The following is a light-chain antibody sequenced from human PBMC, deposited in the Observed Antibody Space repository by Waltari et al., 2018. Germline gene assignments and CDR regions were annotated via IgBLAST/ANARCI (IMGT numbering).Light chain of an antibody. J-gene: IGLJ2*01. CDR1: SSNIGAGFD. CDR2: GNN. Sequence: QSVLTQPPSLSGAPGQRVTMSCTWSSSNIGAGFDVHWYQHLPGTAPKLLIFGNNNRPSGVPDGFSASKSGASASLAITGLQSEDEAVYYCQSYDSRLSVVVFGGGTKLTVL. CDR3: QSYDSRLSVVV. V-gene: IGLV1-40*01.